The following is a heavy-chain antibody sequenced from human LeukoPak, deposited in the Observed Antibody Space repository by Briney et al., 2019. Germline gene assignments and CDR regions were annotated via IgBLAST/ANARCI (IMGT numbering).Heavy chain of an antibody. D-gene: IGHD2-2*02. CDR3: AREHRQKRYCSSTSCYTWDWFDP. CDR1: GYTFTSYG. Sequence: ASVKVSCKASGYTFTSYGISWVRQAPGQGLEWMGWISAYNGNTNYAQKLQGRVTMTTDTSTSTAYMELRSLRSDDTAVYYCAREHRQKRYCSSTSCYTWDWFDPWGQGTLVTVSS. J-gene: IGHJ5*02. V-gene: IGHV1-18*01. CDR2: ISAYNGNT.